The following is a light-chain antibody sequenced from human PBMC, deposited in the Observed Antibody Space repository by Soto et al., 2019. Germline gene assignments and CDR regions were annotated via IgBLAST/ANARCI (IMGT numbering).Light chain of an antibody. CDR3: QKNYSTPWT. Sequence: DILMTQSPSSLSTSVGDRVTITCRASQNIRGFLHWYQQKSGKGPRLLIYAASSLQSGVPSRFSGSESETDFTLTISSLQPEDFANYSCQKNYSTPWTFGQGTKVDIK. V-gene: IGKV1-39*01. CDR2: AAS. J-gene: IGKJ1*01. CDR1: QNIRGF.